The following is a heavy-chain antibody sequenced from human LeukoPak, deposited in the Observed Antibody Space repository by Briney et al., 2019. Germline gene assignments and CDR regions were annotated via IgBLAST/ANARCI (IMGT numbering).Heavy chain of an antibody. V-gene: IGHV1-8*01. D-gene: IGHD5-24*01. CDR2: MNPNGGNT. CDR3: ARAGRDGQKDAFDL. J-gene: IGHJ3*01. CDR1: GYTFTSYD. Sequence: ASVKVSCKASGYTFTSYDINWVRQATGQGLEWMGWMNPNGGNTGYAQNFQGRVSMTRNTSISTAHMVLSSLRSEDTAVYYCARAGRDGQKDAFDLWGQGTPVTVSS.